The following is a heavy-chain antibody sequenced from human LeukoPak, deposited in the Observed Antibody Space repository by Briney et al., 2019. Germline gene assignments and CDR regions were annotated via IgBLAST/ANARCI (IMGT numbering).Heavy chain of an antibody. V-gene: IGHV1-24*01. CDR2: FDPEDGET. CDR3: ATDIPHVYGESGDY. D-gene: IGHD4-17*01. Sequence: ASVKVSCKVSGYTLTELSMHWVRQAPGKGLEWMGGFDPEDGETIYAQKFQGRVTMTEDTSTDTAYMELSSLRSEDTAVYYCATDIPHVYGESGDYWGQGTLVTVSS. J-gene: IGHJ4*02. CDR1: GYTLTELS.